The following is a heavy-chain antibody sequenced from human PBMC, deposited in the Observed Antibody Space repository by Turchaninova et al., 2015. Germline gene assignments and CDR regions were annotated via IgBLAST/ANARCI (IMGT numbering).Heavy chain of an antibody. J-gene: IGHJ4*02. CDR3: AKDRGSGYGDFYFDY. V-gene: IGHV3-23*04. CDR2: IRGRGGST. Sequence: EVQLVESGGGLVQSGGSLRRSCAAVGFTFSTYAMSGVRQAPGKGLEWVSSIRGRGGSTYYADSVKGRFTISRDNSKNTLYLQMNSLRAEDTAVYYCAKDRGSGYGDFYFDYWGQGTLVTVSS. D-gene: IGHD4-17*01. CDR1: GFTFSTYA.